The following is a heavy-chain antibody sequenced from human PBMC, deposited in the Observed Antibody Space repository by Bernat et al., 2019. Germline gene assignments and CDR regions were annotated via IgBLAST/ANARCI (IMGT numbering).Heavy chain of an antibody. CDR2: TYYRSKWYN. CDR1: GDSVSSNSAA. CDR3: AREDFGFLEWSNWFDP. Sequence: QVQLQQSGPGLVMPSQTLSPTCAISGDSVSSNSAAWNWIRQSPSRGLEWLGRTYYRSKWYNDYAVSVKSRITINPDTSKNQFSLQLNSVTPEDTAMYYCAREDFGFLEWSNWFDPWGQGTLVTVSS. D-gene: IGHD3-3*01. V-gene: IGHV6-1*01. J-gene: IGHJ5*02.